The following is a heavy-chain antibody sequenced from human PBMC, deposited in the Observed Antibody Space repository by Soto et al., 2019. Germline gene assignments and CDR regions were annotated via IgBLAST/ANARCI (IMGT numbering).Heavy chain of an antibody. CDR2: MYYSGST. V-gene: IGHV4-59*01. CDR3: ARSEVPAPEMEV. CDR1: GDSISSYY. J-gene: IGHJ6*02. D-gene: IGHD2-2*01. Sequence: QVQLQESGPGLVKPSETLSLTCTVSGDSISSYYWSWIRQPPGKGLEWIGYMYYSGSTRYNPSLKRRVTISVDTSKNQFSRKLSSVTAADAAVYYCARSEVPAPEMEVWGQGNTVPVSS.